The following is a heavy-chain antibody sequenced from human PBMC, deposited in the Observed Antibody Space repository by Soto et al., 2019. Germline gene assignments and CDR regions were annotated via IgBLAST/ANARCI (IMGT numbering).Heavy chain of an antibody. J-gene: IGHJ1*01. CDR2: IRASGGST. Sequence: GGSLRLSCAASGFTFSSYAMSWVRQAPGKGLEWVSLIRASGGSTYYADSVKGRFTISRDNSKNTLYLQMNILRAEDTAVYYCAKGRDAPEYFQHWGQGTLVTVSS. CDR3: AKGRDAPEYFQH. V-gene: IGHV3-23*01. CDR1: GFTFSSYA. D-gene: IGHD2-21*02.